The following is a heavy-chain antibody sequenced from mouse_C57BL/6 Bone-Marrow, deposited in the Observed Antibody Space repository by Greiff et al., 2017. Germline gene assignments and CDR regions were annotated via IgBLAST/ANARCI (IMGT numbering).Heavy chain of an antibody. CDR1: GFTFSDFY. J-gene: IGHJ4*01. CDR3: ARDPDGYHAMDY. Sequence: EVMLVESGGGLVQSGRSLRLSCATSGFTFSDFYMEWVRQAPGKGLEWIAASRNKANDYTTEYSASVKGRFIVSRDTSQSILYLQMNALRAEDTAIYYCARDPDGYHAMDYWGQGTSVTVSS. D-gene: IGHD2-3*01. CDR2: SRNKANDYTT. V-gene: IGHV7-1*01.